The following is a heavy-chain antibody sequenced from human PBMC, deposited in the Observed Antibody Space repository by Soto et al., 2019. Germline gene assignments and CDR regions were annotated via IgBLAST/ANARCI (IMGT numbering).Heavy chain of an antibody. CDR1: GYTFADYR. J-gene: IGHJ2*01. V-gene: IGHV1-18*01. CDR2: IGPYNGNT. D-gene: IGHD2-15*01. CDR3: ARCYCTVGSCYTCWHFDL. Sequence: QAQLVQSGAEVKKPGASVKVSCQAGGYTFADYRISWVRQAPGQGLEWVGWIGPYNGNTNYAQNLQDRVTMTTDTSTNTAYMELRSLRSDDTALYYCARCYCTVGSCYTCWHFDLWGRGTLLTVSS.